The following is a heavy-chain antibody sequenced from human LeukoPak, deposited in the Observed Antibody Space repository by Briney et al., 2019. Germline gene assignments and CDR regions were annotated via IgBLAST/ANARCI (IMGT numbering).Heavy chain of an antibody. D-gene: IGHD4-17*01. Sequence: GGSLRLSCAASAFTFSSYGMHWVRQTPGKGLEWVAFIRYDGVNKYYADSVKGRFTISRDNSKNTLYLQMNSLRAEDTAVYYCAKVDYGDHTLDGPHWGQGTLVTVSS. CDR1: AFTFSSYG. CDR2: IRYDGVNK. V-gene: IGHV3-30*02. J-gene: IGHJ1*01. CDR3: AKVDYGDHTLDGPH.